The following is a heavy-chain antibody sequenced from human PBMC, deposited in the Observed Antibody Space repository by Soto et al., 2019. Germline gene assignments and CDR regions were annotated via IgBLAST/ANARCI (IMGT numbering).Heavy chain of an antibody. CDR3: ARDYYRFNSGYGFSIDV. J-gene: IGHJ6*02. CDR1: GFTFSSYA. V-gene: IGHV3-30-3*01. D-gene: IGHD5-12*01. Sequence: QVQLVESGGGVVQPGRSLRLSCAASGFTFSSYAMHWVRQAPGKGLEWVVVISYDGSNKYYADSVKGRFTISRDNCKNTLYLQMNSVRAEDTAVYYCARDYYRFNSGYGFSIDVWGQGTTVTVSS. CDR2: ISYDGSNK.